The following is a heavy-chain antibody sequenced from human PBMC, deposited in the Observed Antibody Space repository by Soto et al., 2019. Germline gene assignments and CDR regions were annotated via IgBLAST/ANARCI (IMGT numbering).Heavy chain of an antibody. Sequence: PGGSLRLSCAASGFTFSSYTMNWVRQAPGKGLEWVSCISGSTSTVYYADSVKGRFTISRDNAKNSLHLQMNSLGAEDTAVYYCARGDLLDWGQGTLVTVSS. V-gene: IGHV3-48*01. CDR1: GFTFSSYT. CDR3: ARGDLLD. CDR2: ISGSTSTV. J-gene: IGHJ4*02.